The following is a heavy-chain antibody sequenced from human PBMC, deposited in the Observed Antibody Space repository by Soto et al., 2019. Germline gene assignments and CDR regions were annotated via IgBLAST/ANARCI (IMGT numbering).Heavy chain of an antibody. CDR1: GYTFTSYG. CDR2: ISAYNGST. J-gene: IGHJ5*02. Sequence: GASVKVSCKASGYTFTSYGISWVRQAPGQGLEWMGWISAYNGSTNYAQKLQGRVTMTTDTSTSTAYMELRSSVSAADTAVYYCAKGPQAGYYDSGTFYSSVPWGQGTLVTVSS. CDR3: AKGPQAGYYDSGTFYSSVP. D-gene: IGHD3-10*01. V-gene: IGHV1-18*01.